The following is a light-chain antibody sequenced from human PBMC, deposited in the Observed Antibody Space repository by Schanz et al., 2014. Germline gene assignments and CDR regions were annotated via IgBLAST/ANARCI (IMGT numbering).Light chain of an antibody. CDR2: DAS. V-gene: IGKV1-5*01. CDR1: QSISTW. Sequence: DIQMTQSPSTLSASVGDRVTITCRASQSISTWLAWYQQKPGKAPKVLIYDASNLESGVPSRFSGSGSGTEFTLTISRLQPDDFATYYCQQYYRYPYTFGRGSRLDIK. CDR3: QQYYRYPYT. J-gene: IGKJ2*01.